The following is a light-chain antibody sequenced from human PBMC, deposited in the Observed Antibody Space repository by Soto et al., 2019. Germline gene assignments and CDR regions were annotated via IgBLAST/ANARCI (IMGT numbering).Light chain of an antibody. CDR2: AAS. V-gene: IGKV1-27*01. Sequence: IQMTQSPSSLSSSLGDRVTITCRASQGISNYLAWYQQKPGKVPKLLIYAASTLQSGVPSRFSGSGSGTDCTLTISSLQNEDVATYYCQKYNSAPRTFGGGTKVDIK. CDR3: QKYNSAPRT. J-gene: IGKJ4*02. CDR1: QGISNY.